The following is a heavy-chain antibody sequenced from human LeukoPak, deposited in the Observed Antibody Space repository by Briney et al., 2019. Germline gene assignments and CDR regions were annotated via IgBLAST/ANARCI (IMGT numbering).Heavy chain of an antibody. J-gene: IGHJ4*02. CDR1: GFTFSSYA. D-gene: IGHD6-13*01. CDR3: ARDAAGGWGTFDY. V-gene: IGHV3-30*04. Sequence: GGSLRLSCAASGFTFSSYAMHWVRQAPGKGLEWVAVVSSDGSNKYYEDSVKGQFTISRDNSKNTLYLQMSRLRAEDTAVYYCARDAAGGWGTFDYWGQGTLVTVSS. CDR2: VSSDGSNK.